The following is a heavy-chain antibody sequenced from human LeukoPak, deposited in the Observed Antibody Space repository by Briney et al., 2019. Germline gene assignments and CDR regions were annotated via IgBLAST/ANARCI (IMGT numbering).Heavy chain of an antibody. CDR3: ARGSDHWFDP. D-gene: IGHD1-26*01. CDR1: GGSFSGYY. J-gene: IGHJ5*02. V-gene: IGHV4-34*01. CDR2: INHSGST. Sequence: SETLSHTCAVYGGSFSGYYWSWIRQPPGKGLEWIGEINHSGSTNYNPSLKSRVTISVDTSKNQFSLKLSSVTAADTAVYYCARGSDHWFDPWGQGTLVTVSS.